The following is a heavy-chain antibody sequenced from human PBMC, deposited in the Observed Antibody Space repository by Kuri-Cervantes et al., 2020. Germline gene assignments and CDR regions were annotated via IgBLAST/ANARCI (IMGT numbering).Heavy chain of an antibody. Sequence: ASVKVSCKASGYTFTGYYMHWVRQAPGQGLEWMGWINPNSGGTNYAQKFQGRVTMTRDTSISTAYMELSRLRSDDTAVYYCARAPRSGPYYYYGMDVWGQGTTVTVSS. D-gene: IGHD2-15*01. J-gene: IGHJ6*02. CDR3: ARAPRSGPYYYYGMDV. V-gene: IGHV1-2*02. CDR1: GYTFTGYY. CDR2: INPNSGGT.